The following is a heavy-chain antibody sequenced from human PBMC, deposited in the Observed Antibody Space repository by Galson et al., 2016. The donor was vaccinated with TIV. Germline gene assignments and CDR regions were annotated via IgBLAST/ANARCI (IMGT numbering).Heavy chain of an antibody. CDR3: ARLGQFDY. CDR1: GFTFSDYH. J-gene: IGHJ4*02. V-gene: IGHV3-11*01. CDR2: ISPSGNTI. Sequence: SLRLSCAASGFTFSDYHMTWIRQAPEKGLEWISYISPSGNTIYYADSVKGRFIISRDNANNSLSLQMNSLRADDTAVYYCARLGQFDYWGQGTLVTVSS.